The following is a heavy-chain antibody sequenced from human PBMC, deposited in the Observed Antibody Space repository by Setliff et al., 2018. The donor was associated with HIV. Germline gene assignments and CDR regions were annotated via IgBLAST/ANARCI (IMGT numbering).Heavy chain of an antibody. CDR2: IHYTGST. V-gene: IGHV4-61*01. CDR1: GGSISSGSYY. J-gene: IGHJ6*02. Sequence: SETLSLTCSVSGGSISSGSYYWSWIRQPPGKGLEWIGYIHYTGSTTYNPSLKSRVTISVDTAKNEFSVKLTSVTAADTAVYYCARESPDGLDVWGQGTTVTVSS. CDR3: ARESPDGLDV.